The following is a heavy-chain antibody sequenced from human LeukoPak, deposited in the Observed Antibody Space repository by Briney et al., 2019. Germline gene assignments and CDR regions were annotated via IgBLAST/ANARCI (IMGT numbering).Heavy chain of an antibody. D-gene: IGHD6-19*01. CDR3: SGRFDY. CDR1: GGSMSPYH. V-gene: IGHV4-59*08. J-gene: IGHJ4*02. Sequence: SETLSLTCTVSGGSMSPYHWGWIRQPPGKGLGWTGYIYYNPSLNSRVTISVDTSKNQFSLRLSSETAADTAIYSVSGRFDYWGQGTLVTVSS. CDR2: IYY.